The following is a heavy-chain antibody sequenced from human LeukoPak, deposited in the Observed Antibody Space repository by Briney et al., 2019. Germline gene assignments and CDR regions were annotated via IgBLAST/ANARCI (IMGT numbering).Heavy chain of an antibody. CDR3: AKDQYYYDSSCFDY. D-gene: IGHD3-22*01. Sequence: GGSLRLSCAASGFTFSSYAMSWVRQAPGKGLEWVSATSGCGGSTYYADSVKGRFTISRDNSKNTLYLQMNSLRAEDTAVYYCAKDQYYYDSSCFDYWGQGTLVTVSS. CDR1: GFTFSSYA. J-gene: IGHJ4*02. V-gene: IGHV3-23*01. CDR2: TSGCGGST.